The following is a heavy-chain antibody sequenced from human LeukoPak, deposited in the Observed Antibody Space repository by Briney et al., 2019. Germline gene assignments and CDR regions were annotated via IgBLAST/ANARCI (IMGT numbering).Heavy chain of an antibody. CDR1: GGSISSYY. CDR2: IHSSGGT. J-gene: IGHJ6*02. CDR3: ARDYHPYGMDV. Sequence: PSETLSLTCTVSGGSISSYYWSWIRQPPGKGLEWNGYIHSSGGTNYNPSLKSRVAISVDTSKNQFSLKLSSVTAADTAVYYCARDYHPYGMDVWGQGTTVTVSS. V-gene: IGHV4-59*01. D-gene: IGHD3-16*02.